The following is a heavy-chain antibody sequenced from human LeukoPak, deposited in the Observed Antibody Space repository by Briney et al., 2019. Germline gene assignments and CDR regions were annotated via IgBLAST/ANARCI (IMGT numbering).Heavy chain of an antibody. CDR2: IYHSGST. J-gene: IGHJ4*02. CDR3: ARATDYGSGRQPTQYYFDY. CDR1: GGSINTYY. Sequence: SETLSLTCTVSGGSINTYYWSWIRQPPGKGLEWIGYIYHSGSTYYNPSLKSRVTISVDRSKNQFSLKLSSVTAADTAVYYCARATDYGSGRQPTQYYFDYWGQGTLVTVSS. V-gene: IGHV4-59*12. D-gene: IGHD3-10*01.